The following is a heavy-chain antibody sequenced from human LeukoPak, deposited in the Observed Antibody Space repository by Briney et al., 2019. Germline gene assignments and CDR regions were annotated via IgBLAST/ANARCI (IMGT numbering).Heavy chain of an antibody. CDR1: GGTFSSYA. CDR2: IIPILGIA. Sequence: ASVKVSCKASGGTFSSYAISWVRQAPGQGLEWMGRIIPILGIANYAQKFQGRVTITADKSTSTAYMELRSLRSDDTAVYYCARDTRDYYDSSGYYSGEVDYWGQGTLVTVSS. V-gene: IGHV1-69*04. D-gene: IGHD3-22*01. J-gene: IGHJ4*02. CDR3: ARDTRDYYDSSGYYSGEVDY.